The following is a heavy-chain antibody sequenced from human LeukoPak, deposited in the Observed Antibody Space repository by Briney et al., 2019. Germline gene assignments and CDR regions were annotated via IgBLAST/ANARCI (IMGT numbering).Heavy chain of an antibody. V-gene: IGHV3-9*01. J-gene: IGHJ4*02. Sequence: GGSLRLSCAASGFTFDDYAMHWVRQAPGKGLEWVSGISWNSGSIGYADSVKGRFTISRDNAKNSLYLQMNSLRAEDTAVYYCARSDSSGWLNFDYWGQGTLVTVSS. CDR2: ISWNSGSI. D-gene: IGHD6-19*01. CDR1: GFTFDDYA. CDR3: ARSDSSGWLNFDY.